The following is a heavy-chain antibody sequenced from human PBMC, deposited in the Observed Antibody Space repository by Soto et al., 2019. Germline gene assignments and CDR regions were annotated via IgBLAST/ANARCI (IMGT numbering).Heavy chain of an antibody. V-gene: IGHV4-59*08. J-gene: IGHJ4*02. Sequence: PSETLSLTCTVSGGSISSYYWSWIRQPPGKGLEWIGYIYYSGSTNYNPSLKSRVTISVDTSKNQFSLKLSSVTAADTAVYYCAGRYGDCFDSWGQEPLFTLS. CDR1: GGSISSYY. CDR2: IYYSGST. CDR3: AGRYGDCFDS. D-gene: IGHD4-17*01.